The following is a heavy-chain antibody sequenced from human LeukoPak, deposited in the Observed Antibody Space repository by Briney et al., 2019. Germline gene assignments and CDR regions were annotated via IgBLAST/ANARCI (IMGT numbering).Heavy chain of an antibody. CDR3: AKFIMVKGPPTTPPVIDY. V-gene: IGHV3-23*01. CDR1: GFTFSSYA. D-gene: IGHD3-10*01. Sequence: GGSLRLSCAASGFTFSSYAMSWVRQAPGKGLEWVSAISGSGGSTYYADSVKGRFTISRDNSKNTLYLQMNSLRAEDTAVYYCAKFIMVKGPPTTPPVIDYWGQGTLVTASS. J-gene: IGHJ4*02. CDR2: ISGSGGST.